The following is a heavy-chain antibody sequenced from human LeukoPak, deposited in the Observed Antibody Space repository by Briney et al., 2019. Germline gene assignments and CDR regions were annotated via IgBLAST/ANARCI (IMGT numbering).Heavy chain of an antibody. D-gene: IGHD2-2*01. V-gene: IGHV3-23*01. CDR3: ARGYCSSISCYLVY. CDR2: LTGSGAST. Sequence: GGSLRLSCAAAGFTFSTYDMSWVRRAPGKGLKGVSALTGSGASTYYADSVKGRFTISRDNSKNTLYLQMNSLRVEDTAIYYCARGYCSSISCYLVYWGQGTLVTVSS. CDR1: GFTFSTYD. J-gene: IGHJ4*02.